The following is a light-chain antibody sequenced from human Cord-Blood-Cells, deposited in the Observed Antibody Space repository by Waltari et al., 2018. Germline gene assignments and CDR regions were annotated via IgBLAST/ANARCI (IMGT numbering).Light chain of an antibody. Sequence: QPVLTQPPSASGTPGQGVTNACSGSSSNSGSNTVNWYQQLPGTAPILLIDSNNQRPSGVPDRFSGSKSGTSASLAISGLQSEDGADYYCAAWDDSLNGVVFGGGTKLTVL. J-gene: IGLJ2*01. CDR1: SSNSGSNT. V-gene: IGLV1-44*01. CDR2: SNN. CDR3: AAWDDSLNGVV.